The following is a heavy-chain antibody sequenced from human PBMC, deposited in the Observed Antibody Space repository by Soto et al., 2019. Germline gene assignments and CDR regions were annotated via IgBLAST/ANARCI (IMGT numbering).Heavy chain of an antibody. CDR1: GYTFTSYD. CDR2: MNPNSGNT. J-gene: IGHJ4*02. CDR3: ARDHNCSGGGCYSTAFDY. D-gene: IGHD2-15*01. V-gene: IGHV1-8*01. Sequence: ASVKVSCKASGYTFTSYDINWVRQATGQGLEWMGWMNPNSGNTGYAQKFQGRVTMTRNTSISTAYMELSSLRSEDTAVYYCARDHNCSGGGCYSTAFDYWGQGTLVTVSS.